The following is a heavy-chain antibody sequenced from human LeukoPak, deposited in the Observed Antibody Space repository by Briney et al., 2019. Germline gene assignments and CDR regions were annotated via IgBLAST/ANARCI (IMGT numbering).Heavy chain of an antibody. CDR2: IWYDGSNK. J-gene: IGHJ5*02. D-gene: IGHD3-3*01. V-gene: IGHV3-33*06. CDR3: AKDSGYDFWSGYWATYNWFDP. CDR1: GFTFSSYG. Sequence: GGSLRLSCAASGFTFSSYGMHWVRQAPGKGLEWVAVIWYDGSNKYYADSVKGRFTISRDNSKNTLYLQMNSLRAEDTAVYYCAKDSGYDFWSGYWATYNWFDPWGQGTLVTVSS.